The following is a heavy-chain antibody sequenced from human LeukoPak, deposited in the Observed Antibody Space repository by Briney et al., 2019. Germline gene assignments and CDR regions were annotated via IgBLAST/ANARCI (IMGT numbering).Heavy chain of an antibody. V-gene: IGHV3-23*01. CDR1: GFTFSSYA. CDR2: ISGSGGST. Sequence: GGSLRLSCAASGFTFSSYAMSWVRQAPGKGLEWVSAISGSGGSTYYADSVKGRFTISRDNSKNTLYLQMNSLRAEDTAVYYCVRTGGYSYGPFEYWGQGTLVTVSS. J-gene: IGHJ4*02. CDR3: VRTGGYSYGPFEY. D-gene: IGHD5-18*01.